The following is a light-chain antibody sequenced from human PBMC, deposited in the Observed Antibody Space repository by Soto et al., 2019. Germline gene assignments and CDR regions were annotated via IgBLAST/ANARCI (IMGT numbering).Light chain of an antibody. CDR3: QQYSSSPLT. V-gene: IGKV4-1*01. J-gene: IGKJ4*01. Sequence: DIVMTQSPDSLAVSLGETATINCKSSQSILYSSNNKNYLTWYQQKPGQPPKLLIYWASTRESVVPDRFSGSGSGTDFTLTISRLQAEDVAVYYCQQYSSSPLTFGGGTKVEIK. CDR1: QSILYSSNNKNY. CDR2: WAS.